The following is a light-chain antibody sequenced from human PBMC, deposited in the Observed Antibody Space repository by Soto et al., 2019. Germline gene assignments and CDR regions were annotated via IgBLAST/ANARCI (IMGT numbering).Light chain of an antibody. J-gene: IGLJ2*01. CDR2: DVS. CDR3: SSYTSSSIL. CDR1: SSDVGGYNY. Sequence: QSALTQPASVSGSPGQSITISCTGTSSDVGGYNYVSWYQQHPGKAPKLMIYDVSNRPSGVSNRFSGSKSGNTASLTISGLQAEDEAVYYCSSYTSSSILFGGGTKLTVL. V-gene: IGLV2-14*01.